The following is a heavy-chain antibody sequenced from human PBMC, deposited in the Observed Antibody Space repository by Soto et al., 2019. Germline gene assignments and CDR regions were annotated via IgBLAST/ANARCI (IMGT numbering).Heavy chain of an antibody. CDR1: GGTFSSYA. J-gene: IGHJ6*02. CDR2: IIPIFGTA. CDR3: AREGGSGNYRYYAMDV. D-gene: IGHD3-10*01. V-gene: IGHV1-69*12. Sequence: QVQLVQSGAEVKKPGSSVKVSCKASGGTFSSYAISWVRQAPGQGLEWMGGIIPIFGTANYAQKFQGRVTITADESTSTAYMELSRLRSEDTAVYYCAREGGSGNYRYYAMDVWGQGTTVTFAS.